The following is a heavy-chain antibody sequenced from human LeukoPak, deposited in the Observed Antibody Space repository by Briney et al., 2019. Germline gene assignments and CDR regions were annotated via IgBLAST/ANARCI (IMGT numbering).Heavy chain of an antibody. CDR1: GFTFSSYA. Sequence: GGSLRLSCAASGFTFSSYAMSWVRQAPGKGLEWVSAISGSGGSTYYADSVKGRFTISRDNSKNTLYLQMNSLRAGDTAVYYCAKSGPGYSSSWYMSYWGQGTLVTVSS. J-gene: IGHJ4*02. V-gene: IGHV3-23*01. CDR3: AKSGPGYSSSWYMSY. CDR2: ISGSGGST. D-gene: IGHD6-13*01.